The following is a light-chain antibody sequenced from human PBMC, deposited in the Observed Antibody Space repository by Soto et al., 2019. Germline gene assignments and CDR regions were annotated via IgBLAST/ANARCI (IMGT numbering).Light chain of an antibody. V-gene: IGLV2-14*01. CDR1: SSDVGGYNY. J-gene: IGLJ1*01. Sequence: QSVLTQPASVSGSPVQSITISSTGTSSDVGGYNYVSWYQLHPGKAPKLILYEVTNRPSGVSDRFSGSKSGNTPSLTISGLQAEDEADYYCSSYTSSTAYVFGTGTKVTVL. CDR3: SSYTSSTAYV. CDR2: EVT.